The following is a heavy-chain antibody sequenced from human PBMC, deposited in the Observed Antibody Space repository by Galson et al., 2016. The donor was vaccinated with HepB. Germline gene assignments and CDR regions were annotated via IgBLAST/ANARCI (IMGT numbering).Heavy chain of an antibody. CDR1: GGSIGSGYYY. D-gene: IGHD5-12*01. CDR3: ARAGDIVATMVFAS. V-gene: IGHV4-31*11. J-gene: IGHJ4*02. Sequence: TLSLTCAVSGGSIGSGYYYWSWIRQLPGTGLEWIGYVHNSGVTYYNPSLKSRVIISLDPSKNQFSLSLSSATAADTAVYYCARAGDIVATMVFASWGQGTLVTVSS. CDR2: VHNSGVT.